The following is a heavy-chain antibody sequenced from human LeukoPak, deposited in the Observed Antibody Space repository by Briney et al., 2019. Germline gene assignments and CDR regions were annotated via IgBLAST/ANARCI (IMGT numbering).Heavy chain of an antibody. J-gene: IGHJ6*02. CDR2: INSDGSST. CDR3: AKDLSPLYYYYGMDV. V-gene: IGHV3-74*03. D-gene: IGHD2/OR15-2a*01. CDR1: GFTFSNYW. Sequence: GGSLRLSCAASGFTFSNYWMHWVRQAPGEGLVWVSRINSDGSSTAYADSVKGRFTISRDNAKNTLYLQMNSLRAEDTAVYYCAKDLSPLYYYYGMDVWGQGTTVTVSS.